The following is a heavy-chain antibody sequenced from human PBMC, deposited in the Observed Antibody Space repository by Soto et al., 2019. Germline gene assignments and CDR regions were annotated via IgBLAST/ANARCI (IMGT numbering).Heavy chain of an antibody. Sequence: SETLSLTCTVSGGSINSYYWSWIRQPAGKGLEWIGRVYAAGSTDYNPSLKSRVTVSVDTSKNQFSLKLSSVTAADTAVYFCAREGGWFGELSQEYWGQGTLVTVSS. V-gene: IGHV4-4*07. D-gene: IGHD3-10*01. J-gene: IGHJ4*02. CDR2: VYAAGST. CDR3: AREGGWFGELSQEY. CDR1: GGSINSYY.